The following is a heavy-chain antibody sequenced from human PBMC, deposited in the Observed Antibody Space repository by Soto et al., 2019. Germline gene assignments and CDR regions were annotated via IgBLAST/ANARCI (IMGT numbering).Heavy chain of an antibody. CDR1: GYTFTGYY. J-gene: IGHJ6*02. CDR3: ARVSPRATVTTLGNYGMDV. D-gene: IGHD4-17*01. V-gene: IGHV1-2*04. CDR2: INPNSGGT. Sequence: ASVKVSCKASGYTFTGYYMHWVRQAPGQGLEWMGWINPNSGGTNYAQKFQGWVTMTRDTSISTAYMELSRLRSDDTAVYYCARVSPRATVTTLGNYGMDVWGQGTTVTVSS.